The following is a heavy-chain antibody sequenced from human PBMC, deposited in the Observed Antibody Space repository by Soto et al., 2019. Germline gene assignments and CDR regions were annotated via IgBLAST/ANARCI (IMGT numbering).Heavy chain of an antibody. J-gene: IGHJ3*02. CDR3: ARDSPGVQLEILADAFDI. D-gene: IGHD1-1*01. Sequence: PGGSLRLSFAASGFTVSSYAMSWVRQAPGKGLEWVSAISGSGGSTYYADSVKGRFTISRDNSKNTLYLQMNSLRAEDTAVYYCARDSPGVQLEILADAFDIWGQGTMVTVSS. CDR2: ISGSGGST. V-gene: IGHV3-23*01. CDR1: GFTVSSYA.